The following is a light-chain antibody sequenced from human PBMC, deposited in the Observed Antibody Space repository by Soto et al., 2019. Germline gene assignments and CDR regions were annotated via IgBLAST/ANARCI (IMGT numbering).Light chain of an antibody. CDR3: QQSYSTPRT. V-gene: IGKV1-39*01. Sequence: DIQMTQSPSSLSASLGDRVTITCRASQSSSSYLNWYQQKPGKAPKLLIYAASSFQSGVPSRFSGSGSGTDFTLTISSLQPEDFATYYCQQSYSTPRTFGQGTKLEIK. J-gene: IGKJ2*01. CDR1: QSSSSY. CDR2: AAS.